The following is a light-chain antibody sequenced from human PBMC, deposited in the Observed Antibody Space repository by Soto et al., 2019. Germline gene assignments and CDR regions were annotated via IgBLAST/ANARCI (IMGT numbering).Light chain of an antibody. Sequence: QTVATQEPSLTVSPGGTVTLTCASSTGAVTSGYFPNWFQQKPGQAPRALIYSTGNKHSWTPARFSGSLLGGKAALTLSGVQPEDEAEYYCLLYNGGAQPWVFGGGTKLTVL. J-gene: IGLJ3*02. CDR2: STG. V-gene: IGLV7-43*01. CDR3: LLYNGGAQPWV. CDR1: TGAVTSGYF.